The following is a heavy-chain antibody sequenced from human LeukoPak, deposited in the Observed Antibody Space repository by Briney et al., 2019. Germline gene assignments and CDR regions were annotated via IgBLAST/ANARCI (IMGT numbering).Heavy chain of an antibody. CDR2: IYYSGST. CDR3: ARGQDIVVVPAAPPYYYVMDV. Sequence: SETLSLTCTVSGGSISSYYWSWIRQPPGKGLEWIGYIYYSGSTNYNPSLKSRVTISVDTSKNQFSLKLSSVTAADTAVYYCARGQDIVVVPAAPPYYYVMDVWGQGTTVTVSS. V-gene: IGHV4-59*01. J-gene: IGHJ6*02. CDR1: GGSISSYY. D-gene: IGHD2-2*01.